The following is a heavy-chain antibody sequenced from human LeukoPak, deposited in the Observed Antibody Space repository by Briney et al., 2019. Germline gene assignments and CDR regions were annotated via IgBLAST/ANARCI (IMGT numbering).Heavy chain of an antibody. CDR1: GFTVSSNY. CDR3: ARVFIALYYDFWSGPFDY. D-gene: IGHD3-3*01. V-gene: IGHV3-53*01. Sequence: GGSLRLSCAASGFTVSSNYMSWVRQAPGKGLEWVSVIYSGGSTYYADSVKGRFTISRDNSKNTLYLQMNSLRAEDTAVYYCARVFIALYYDFWSGPFDYWGQGTLVTVSS. CDR2: IYSGGST. J-gene: IGHJ4*02.